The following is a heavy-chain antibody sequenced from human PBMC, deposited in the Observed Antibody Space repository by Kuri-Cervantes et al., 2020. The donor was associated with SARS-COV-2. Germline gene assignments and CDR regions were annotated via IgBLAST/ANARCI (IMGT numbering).Heavy chain of an antibody. Sequence: GESLKISCAASGFTFSSYSMNWVRQAPGKGLEWVSSISSSSSYIYYADSVKGRFTISRDNAKNSLYLQMNSLRAEDTAVYYCAKDGDSSGYYADAFDIWGQGTMVTVSS. V-gene: IGHV3-21*04. CDR3: AKDGDSSGYYADAFDI. CDR1: GFTFSSYS. J-gene: IGHJ3*02. D-gene: IGHD3-22*01. CDR2: ISSSSSYI.